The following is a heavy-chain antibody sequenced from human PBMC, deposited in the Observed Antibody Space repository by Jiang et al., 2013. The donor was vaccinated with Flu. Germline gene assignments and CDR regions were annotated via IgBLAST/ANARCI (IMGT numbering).Heavy chain of an antibody. J-gene: IGHJ4*02. CDR1: GFTVSNAW. CDR3: SKIGNPAYFHS. Sequence: VQLLESGGGLVKPGESLRLSCAASGFTVSNAWMSWVRQVPGKGLEWLGLIRSKSDGGTAEYAAPVKGRFSISKDDSMNTLHLQISTLKTEDTGVYYCSKIGNPAYFHSWAREPWSPSPQ. V-gene: IGHV3-15*01. CDR2: IRSKSDGGTA. D-gene: IGHD2/OR15-2a*01.